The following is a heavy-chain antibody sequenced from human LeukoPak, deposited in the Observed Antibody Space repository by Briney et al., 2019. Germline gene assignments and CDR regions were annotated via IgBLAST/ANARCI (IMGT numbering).Heavy chain of an antibody. CDR1: GYSFTSYW. D-gene: IGHD2-2*01. V-gene: IGHV5-51*01. J-gene: IGHJ4*02. CDR2: IYPGDPDT. CDR3: ATGYCSSTSCPLALDY. Sequence: GESLKISCKGSGYSFTSYWIGWVRQMPGKGLEWMGIIYPGDPDTRYSPSFQGQVTISADKSISTAYLQWSSLKASDTAMYYCATGYCSSTSCPLALDYWGQGTLVTVSS.